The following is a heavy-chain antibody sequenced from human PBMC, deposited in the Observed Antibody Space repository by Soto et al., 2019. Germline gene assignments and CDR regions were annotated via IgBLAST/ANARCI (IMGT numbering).Heavy chain of an antibody. Sequence: QVQLVESGGGLVKPGGSLRLSCAASGFTFSDYYMSWIRQAPGKGLEWVSYISSSGSTIYYADSVTGRFTISRDNAKNSLYLQRNSLRAEDTAVYYCARDHTPNHVDRRHYYYYMDVWGKGTTVTVSS. CDR2: ISSSGSTI. CDR1: GFTFSDYY. CDR3: ARDHTPNHVDRRHYYYYMDV. J-gene: IGHJ6*03. V-gene: IGHV3-11*01.